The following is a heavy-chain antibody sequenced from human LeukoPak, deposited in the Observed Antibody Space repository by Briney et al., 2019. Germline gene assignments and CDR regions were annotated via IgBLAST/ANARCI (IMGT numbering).Heavy chain of an antibody. CDR1: GYAFSTHH. Sequence: GASVKVSCKASGYAFSTHHIHWVRQAPGQGPEWMGIMHPRDGDTKYARQFQGRLTMTRDTSTSTVYMELRSLKSDDTAMYYCARDVRTQQWHRWFDPWGQGTLVTVSS. CDR2: MHPRDGDT. V-gene: IGHV1-46*01. J-gene: IGHJ5*02. CDR3: ARDVRTQQWHRWFDP. D-gene: IGHD1-1*01.